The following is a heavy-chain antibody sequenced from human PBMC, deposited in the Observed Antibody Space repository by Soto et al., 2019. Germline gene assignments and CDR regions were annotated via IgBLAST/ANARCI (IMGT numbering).Heavy chain of an antibody. CDR2: TSYDGSNK. V-gene: IGHV3-30*18. CDR1: GFTFSNYG. Sequence: GGSLRLSCAASGFTFSNYGMHWVRQAPGKGMEWVAVTSYDGSNKYYADSLKGRFSISRDNSRNTLFLQMNSLRPEYTALYYFAKDLRYDSVTGYYMGVGCSDIWGQGTMVTVSS. CDR3: AKDLRYDSVTGYYMGVGCSDI. D-gene: IGHD3-9*01. J-gene: IGHJ3*02.